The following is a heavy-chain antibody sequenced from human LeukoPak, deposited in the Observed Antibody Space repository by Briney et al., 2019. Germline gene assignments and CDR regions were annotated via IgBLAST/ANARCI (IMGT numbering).Heavy chain of an antibody. V-gene: IGHV4-61*09. CDR1: GGSISRGSYY. CDR2: VYISGST. J-gene: IGHJ5*02. CDR3: ARVSNSGNYFPEDYWFDP. Sequence: KSSETLSLTCTVSGGSISRGSYYWSWIRQPAGKGLEWIGHVYISGSTNYNPSLKSRVIISIDTSKNQFSLKLSSVTAPDTAVYYCARVSNSGNYFPEDYWFDPWGQGSLVTVSS. D-gene: IGHD1-26*01.